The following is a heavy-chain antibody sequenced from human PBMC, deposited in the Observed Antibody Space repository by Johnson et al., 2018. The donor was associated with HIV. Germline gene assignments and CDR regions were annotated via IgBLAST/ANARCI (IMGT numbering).Heavy chain of an antibody. J-gene: IGHJ3*02. V-gene: IGHV3-30*04. Sequence: VQLVESGGGVVQPGRSLRLSCAASGFTFSSYAMHWVRQAPGKGLEWVAVISYDGSNKYYADSVKGRFTISRDDSKNTVHLQMNSLIAGDTAVYYCAKVRGILRYWGADAFDIWGQGTMVTVSS. CDR3: AKVRGILRYWGADAFDI. D-gene: IGHD3-9*01. CDR1: GFTFSSYA. CDR2: ISYDGSNK.